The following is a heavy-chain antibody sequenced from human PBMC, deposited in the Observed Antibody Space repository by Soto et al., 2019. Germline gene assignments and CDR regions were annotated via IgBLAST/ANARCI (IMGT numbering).Heavy chain of an antibody. CDR1: GGSISSSSYY. Sequence: PSETLSLTCTVSGGSISSSSYYWGWIRQPPGKGLEWIGSIYYSGSTYYNPSLKSRVTISVDTSKNQFSLKLSSVTAADTAVYYCARDTFDFWSGPSFFSFWGQGTLVTVSS. CDR2: IYYSGST. V-gene: IGHV4-39*02. CDR3: ARDTFDFWSGPSFFSF. J-gene: IGHJ4*02. D-gene: IGHD3-3*01.